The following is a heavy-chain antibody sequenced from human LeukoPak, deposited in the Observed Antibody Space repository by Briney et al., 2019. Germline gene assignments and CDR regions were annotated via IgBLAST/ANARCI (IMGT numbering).Heavy chain of an antibody. V-gene: IGHV3-7*01. J-gene: IGHJ4*02. CDR2: IKQDGSEK. D-gene: IGHD3-22*01. CDR1: GFTFSSYW. Sequence: PGGSLRLSCAASGFTFSSYWMSWVRQAPGKGLEWVANIKQDGSEKYYVDSVKGRFTISRDNAKNSLYLQMNSLRAEDTAVYYCARAAYYYDSSGYHDYWGQGTLVTVSS. CDR3: ARAAYYYDSSGYHDY.